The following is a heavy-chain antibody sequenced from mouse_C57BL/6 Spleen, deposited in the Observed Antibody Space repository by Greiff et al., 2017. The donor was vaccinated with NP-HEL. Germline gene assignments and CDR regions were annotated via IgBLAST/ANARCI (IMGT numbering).Heavy chain of an antibody. CDR1: GYTFTSYW. J-gene: IGHJ4*01. V-gene: IGHV1-52*01. Sequence: QVQLQQPGAELVRPGSSVKLSCKASGYTFTSYWMHWVKQRPIQGLECIGNIDPSDSETHYNQKFKDKATLTVDKSSSTAYMQLSSLTSEDSAVYYCASQLGRGYAMDYWGQGTSVTVSS. CDR2: IDPSDSET. CDR3: ASQLGRGYAMDY. D-gene: IGHD4-1*02.